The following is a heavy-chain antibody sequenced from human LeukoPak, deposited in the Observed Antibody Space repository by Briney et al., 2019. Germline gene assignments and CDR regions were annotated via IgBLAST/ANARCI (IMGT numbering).Heavy chain of an antibody. D-gene: IGHD3-10*01. Sequence: GESLKISCQASGYTFTTYWIGWVRQMPGKGLECMGIIYPDDSDTTYSPSFQGRVTISTDKSFSTAYLHWSTLKASDTAVYYCARLGGATLYFGSESYTNSYLDLWGGGTLVIVSS. J-gene: IGHJ2*01. CDR3: ARLGGATLYFGSESYTNSYLDL. V-gene: IGHV5-51*01. CDR2: IYPDDSDT. CDR1: GYTFTTYW.